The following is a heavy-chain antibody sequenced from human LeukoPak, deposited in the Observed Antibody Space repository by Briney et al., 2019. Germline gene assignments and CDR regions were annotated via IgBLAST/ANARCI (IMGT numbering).Heavy chain of an antibody. V-gene: IGHV3-48*04. CDR3: ARDATTEPGTVYMDV. CDR1: GFTFSSYA. J-gene: IGHJ6*03. CDR2: ISTSGSII. Sequence: GGSLRLSCATSGFTFSSYAMSWVRQAPGKGLEWILHISTSGSIIHYADSVKGRFTISRDNAKNSLYLQMNSLRAEDTALYFCARDATTEPGTVYMDVWGKGTTVTISS. D-gene: IGHD6-13*01.